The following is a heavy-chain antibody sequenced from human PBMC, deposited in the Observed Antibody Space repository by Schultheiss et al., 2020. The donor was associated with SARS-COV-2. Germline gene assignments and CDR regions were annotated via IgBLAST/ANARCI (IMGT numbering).Heavy chain of an antibody. CDR2: IYHSGST. V-gene: IGHV4-39*07. CDR3: ARDRRFDY. CDR1: GGSISSSSYY. J-gene: IGHJ4*02. Sequence: SQTLSLTCTVSGGSISSSSYYWGWIRQPPGKGLEWIGEIYHSGSTNYNPSLKSRVTISVDTSKNQFSLKLSSVTAADTAVYYCARDRRFDYWGQGTLVTVSS.